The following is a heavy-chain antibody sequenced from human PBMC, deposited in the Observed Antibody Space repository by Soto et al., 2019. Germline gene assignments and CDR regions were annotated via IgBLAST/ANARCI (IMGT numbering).Heavy chain of an antibody. D-gene: IGHD6-13*01. CDR1: GFTLSIYS. CDR3: ARPYSSRWSIYYGLDV. V-gene: IGHV3-48*02. CDR2: ISSTSSII. Sequence: EVQLVESGGGLVQPGGSLRLSCVASGFTLSIYSMNWVRQAPGKGLEWVSYISSTSSIIYYADSVKGRFTISRDNAKNSLYLQMNSRRDEDTAVYHCARPYSSRWSIYYGLDVWGQGTTVTVSS. J-gene: IGHJ6*02.